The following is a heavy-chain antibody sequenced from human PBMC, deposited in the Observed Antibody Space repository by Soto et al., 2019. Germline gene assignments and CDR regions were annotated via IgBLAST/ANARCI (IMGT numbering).Heavy chain of an antibody. V-gene: IGHV4-4*02. Sequence: SETLSLTCAVSGGSISSSNWWSWVREPPGKGLEWIGEIYHSGSTNYNPSLKSRVTISVDKSKNQFSLKLSSVPAADTAVYYCASELTYYYDSSLWGMDVLGQETTVTVSS. CDR2: IYHSGST. CDR1: GGSISSSNW. D-gene: IGHD3-22*01. J-gene: IGHJ6*02. CDR3: ASELTYYYDSSLWGMDV.